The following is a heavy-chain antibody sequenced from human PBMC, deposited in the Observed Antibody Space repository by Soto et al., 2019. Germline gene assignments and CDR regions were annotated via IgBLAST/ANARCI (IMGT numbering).Heavy chain of an antibody. J-gene: IGHJ4*02. CDR3: AGQYSSSSVEF. CDR2: ISSGAITI. V-gene: IGHV3-11*01. Sequence: WGSLRLSCAASVFTFSDYYMNWSRQAPGKGLEWVSYISSGAITIYYADSVKGRFTISRDNAKNSLYLQMNSLRAEDTAVYYCAGQYSSSSVEFWGQGTLVTVSS. CDR1: VFTFSDYY. D-gene: IGHD6-6*01.